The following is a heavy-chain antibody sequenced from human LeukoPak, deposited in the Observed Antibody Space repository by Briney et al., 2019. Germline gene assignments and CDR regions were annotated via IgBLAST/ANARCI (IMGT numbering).Heavy chain of an antibody. J-gene: IGHJ4*02. Sequence: GRSLRLSCAASGFTFSSYAMHWVRQAPGKGLEWVAVISYDGSNKYYADSVKGRFTISRDNAKNSLYLQMNSLRAEDTAVYYCARVAYDFWSGQYYFDYWGQGTLVTVSS. CDR1: GFTFSSYA. D-gene: IGHD3-3*01. V-gene: IGHV3-30-3*01. CDR3: ARVAYDFWSGQYYFDY. CDR2: ISYDGSNK.